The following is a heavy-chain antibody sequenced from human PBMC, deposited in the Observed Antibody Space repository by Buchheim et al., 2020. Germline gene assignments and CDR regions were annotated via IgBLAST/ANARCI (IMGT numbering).Heavy chain of an antibody. CDR2: IYWDDDK. Sequence: QIPLKESGPTLVKPTQTLTLTCTFSGFSLSTSGVGVGWIRQPPGKALEWLALIYWDDDKRYSPSLTSRLTITKDTSQNQVVLTMTNMDPVDTATYYCAHRLDDFWSGYYQDNWFDPWGQGTL. CDR1: GFSLSTSGVG. V-gene: IGHV2-5*02. D-gene: IGHD3-3*01. CDR3: AHRLDDFWSGYYQDNWFDP. J-gene: IGHJ5*02.